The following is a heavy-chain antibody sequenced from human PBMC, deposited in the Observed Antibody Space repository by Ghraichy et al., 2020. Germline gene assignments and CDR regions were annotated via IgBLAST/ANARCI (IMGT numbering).Heavy chain of an antibody. CDR3: VAESPVPLAQIDY. CDR1: GFTFSSAW. CDR2: FRAKTDGWTT. J-gene: IGHJ4*02. D-gene: IGHD2-2*01. Sequence: GGSLRLSCAASGFTFSSAWMSWVRQAPGKGLEWVGRFRAKTDGWTTEYAAHVKGIFTISGDDSKNTHFLQMNNLKTEDTSVYYCVAESPVPLAQIDYWGQRTLVTVSS. V-gene: IGHV3-15*01.